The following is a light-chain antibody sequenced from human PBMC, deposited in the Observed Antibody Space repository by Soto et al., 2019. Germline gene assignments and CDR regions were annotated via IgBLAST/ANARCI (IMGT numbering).Light chain of an antibody. CDR2: GAS. CDR1: QSVSSSY. J-gene: IGKJ3*01. CDR3: QHQFPFT. V-gene: IGKV3-20*01. Sequence: EIVLTQAPGTLSLSPGERATLSCRASQSVSSSYLAWYQQKPGQAPRLLLYGASSRASAIPDRFSGSGSGTDFTLTISRLEPEDFAVYYCQHQFPFTFGPGTKVDIK.